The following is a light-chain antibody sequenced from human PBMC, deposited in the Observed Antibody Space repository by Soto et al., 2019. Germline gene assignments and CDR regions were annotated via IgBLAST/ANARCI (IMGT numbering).Light chain of an antibody. J-gene: IGKJ3*01. CDR2: AAS. CDR1: QDIRND. Sequence: AIQMTQSPSSLSASVGDRVTITCRASQDIRNDLGWYQQKPGKAPKLLIYAASTLQIGVPSRFSGSGSGTDFTLTISSLKPEDVANYYFLQGYSYPHTLGPGTKVPIK. V-gene: IGKV1-6*01. CDR3: LQGYSYPHT.